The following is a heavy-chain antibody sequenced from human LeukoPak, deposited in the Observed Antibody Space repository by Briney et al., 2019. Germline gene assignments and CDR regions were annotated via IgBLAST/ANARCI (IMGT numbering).Heavy chain of an antibody. Sequence: SETLSLTCAVYGGSFSGYYWSWIRQPPGKGLEWIGEINHSGSTNYNPSLKSRVTISVDTSKNQFSLKLSSVTAADTAVYYCANYYAYYYMDVWGKGTTVTISS. CDR3: ANYYAYYYMDV. V-gene: IGHV4-34*01. J-gene: IGHJ6*03. CDR1: GGSFSGYY. CDR2: INHSGST.